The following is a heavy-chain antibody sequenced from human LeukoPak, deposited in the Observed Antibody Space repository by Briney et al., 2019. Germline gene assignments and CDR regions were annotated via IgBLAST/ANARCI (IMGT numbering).Heavy chain of an antibody. V-gene: IGHV4-59*01. J-gene: IGHJ4*02. CDR2: IYSSGST. CDR3: ARHYYHSSGSYSFDY. Sequence: SESLSLTCTVSGGSISSYYWSWTRQPPGKGLEWLGYIYSSGSTSYNPSLESRVTISVDTSKNQFSLKLSSVTAADTAVYYCARHYYHSSGSYSFDYWGQGTLVTVSS. D-gene: IGHD3-22*01. CDR1: GGSISSYY.